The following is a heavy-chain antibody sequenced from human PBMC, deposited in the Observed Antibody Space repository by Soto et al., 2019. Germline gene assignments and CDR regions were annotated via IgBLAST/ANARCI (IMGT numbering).Heavy chain of an antibody. CDR2: ISAGGGST. CDR3: AKQITTVTPCFFDF. D-gene: IGHD4-4*01. J-gene: IGHJ4*02. CDR1: GFTFSSYV. V-gene: IGHV3-23*01. Sequence: GSLRLSCAASGFTFSSYVMNWVRQAPGKGLEWVSTISAGGGSTYYADSVQGRFTISRDNSKNTLYLQMNSLRAADTAVYYCAKQITTVTPCFFDFWGQGTLVTVSS.